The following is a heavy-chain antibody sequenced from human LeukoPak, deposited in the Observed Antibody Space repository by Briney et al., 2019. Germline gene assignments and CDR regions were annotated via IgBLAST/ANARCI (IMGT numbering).Heavy chain of an antibody. J-gene: IGHJ5*02. CDR2: ISSSSNII. CDR1: GFTFSNYN. D-gene: IGHD3-10*01. CDR3: AKGKWFGES. V-gene: IGHV3-48*01. Sequence: LAGGSLRLSCAASGFTFSNYNMNWVRQPPGKGLQWVSYISSSSNIIYYADSVKGRFTISRDNAKNSLILQMNSLRAEDTAVYYCAKGKWFGESLGQGTLVTVSS.